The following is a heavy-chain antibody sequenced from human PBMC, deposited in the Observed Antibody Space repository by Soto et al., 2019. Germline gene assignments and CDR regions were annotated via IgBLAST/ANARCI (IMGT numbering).Heavy chain of an antibody. CDR1: GGSISSYY. CDR3: ARIYSENDYYYYYMDV. D-gene: IGHD4-4*01. J-gene: IGHJ6*03. CDR2: IYYSGST. V-gene: IGHV4-59*01. Sequence: QVQLQESGPGLVKPSETLSLTCTVSGGSISSYYWSWIRQPPGKGLEWIGYIYYSGSTNYNPSLKSRVTISVDTSKNQFSLKLSSVTAADTAVYYCARIYSENDYYYYYMDVWGKGTTVTVSS.